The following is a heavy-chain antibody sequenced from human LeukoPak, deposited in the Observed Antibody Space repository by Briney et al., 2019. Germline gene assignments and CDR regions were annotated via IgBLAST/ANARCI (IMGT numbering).Heavy chain of an antibody. CDR3: ARNIYGSGSYYLYYYYYYMDV. D-gene: IGHD3-10*01. J-gene: IGHJ6*03. Sequence: SETLSLTCAVYGGSFSGYYWSWIRQPPGKGLEWIGEINHSGSTNYNPSLKSRVTISVDTSKNQFSLKLSSVTAADTAVYYCARNIYGSGSYYLYYYYYYMDVWGKGTTVTVSS. CDR1: GGSFSGYY. CDR2: INHSGST. V-gene: IGHV4-34*01.